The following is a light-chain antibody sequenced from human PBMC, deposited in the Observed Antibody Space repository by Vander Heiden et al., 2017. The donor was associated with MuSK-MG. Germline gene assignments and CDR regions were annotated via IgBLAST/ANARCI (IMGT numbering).Light chain of an antibody. J-gene: IGKJ4*01. V-gene: IGKV3-11*01. CDR2: DAS. Sequence: EIVLTQSPDTLSLSPGERATPSCRASQSVGSFLAWYQQKPGHGPRLLISDASNRATGIPARFSGSGSGTDFTLTISSLEPEDFAVYYCQQRYIWPPLTFGGGTKVEI. CDR1: QSVGSF. CDR3: QQRYIWPPLT.